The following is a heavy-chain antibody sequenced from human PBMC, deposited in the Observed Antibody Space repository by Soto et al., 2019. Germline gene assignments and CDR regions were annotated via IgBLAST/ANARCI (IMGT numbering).Heavy chain of an antibody. D-gene: IGHD2-15*01. V-gene: IGHV4-59*01. CDR3: AREWSAFDY. J-gene: IGHJ4*02. CDR1: GVSITSYK. Sequence: QVQLQESGPGLVKPSETLSLTCTVSGVSITSYKWNWIRQTPGKGLEWIAYMYSSGSSSYNPSLKGRATISMDTFRNQYSRKLNSATAADTAVYYCAREWSAFDYWGQGILVTVSS. CDR2: MYSSGSS.